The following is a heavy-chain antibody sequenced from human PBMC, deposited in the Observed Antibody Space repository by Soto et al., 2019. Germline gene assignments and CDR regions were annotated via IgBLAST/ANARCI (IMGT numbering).Heavy chain of an antibody. CDR3: SRNNRRVHSAYYYGMEV. Sequence: ASVKVSCKASVYTFTGYYMHWVRQAPGQGLEWMGWINPDSGGTNYAQKFQGRVTMTGDTSTSTAYMELSSLRSDDTAVYYCSRNNRRVHSAYYYGMEVWAQGTTVTVSS. V-gene: IGHV1-2*02. CDR2: INPDSGGT. J-gene: IGHJ6*02. CDR1: VYTFTGYY. D-gene: IGHD5-18*01.